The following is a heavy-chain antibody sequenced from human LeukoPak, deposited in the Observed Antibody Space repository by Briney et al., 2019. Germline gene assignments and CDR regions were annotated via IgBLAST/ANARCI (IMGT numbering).Heavy chain of an antibody. Sequence: KPSETLSLTCAAYGGSFSGYYWSWIRQPPGKGLEWIGEINHSGSTNYNPPLKSRVTISVDTSKNQFSLKLSSVTAADTAVYYCARGRPRGRGATANNWFDPWGQGTLVTVSS. CDR1: GGSFSGYY. V-gene: IGHV4-34*01. J-gene: IGHJ5*02. D-gene: IGHD3-10*01. CDR2: INHSGST. CDR3: ARGRPRGRGATANNWFDP.